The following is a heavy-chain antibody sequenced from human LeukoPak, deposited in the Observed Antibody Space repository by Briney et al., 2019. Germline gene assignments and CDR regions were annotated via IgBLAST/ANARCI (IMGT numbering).Heavy chain of an antibody. CDR1: GFRFRDYG. CDR2: IRSKDYYETG. V-gene: IGHV3-49*04. J-gene: IGHJ4*02. D-gene: IGHD3-3*01. Sequence: GGSLRLSCTASGFRFRDYGMSWVRRGPGEGLEWVGYIRSKDYYETGEYAASVKGRFTISRDDSESIAYLQMNSLRTEDTAIYYCTRGRSAWGYWGQGTLVVVSS. CDR3: TRGRSAWGY.